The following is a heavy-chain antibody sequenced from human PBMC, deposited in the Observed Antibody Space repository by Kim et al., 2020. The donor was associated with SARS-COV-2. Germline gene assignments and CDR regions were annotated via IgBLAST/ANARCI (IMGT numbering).Heavy chain of an antibody. CDR1: GGSFSGYY. Sequence: SETLSLTCAVYGGSFSGYYWSWIRQPPGKGLEWIGEINHSGSTNYNPSLKSRVTISVDTSKNQFSLKLSSVTAADTAVYYCARRPPSFRQYPRHYYYMDVWGKGTTVTVSS. V-gene: IGHV4-34*01. CDR3: ARRPPSFRQYPRHYYYMDV. J-gene: IGHJ6*03. CDR2: INHSGST. D-gene: IGHD2-2*01.